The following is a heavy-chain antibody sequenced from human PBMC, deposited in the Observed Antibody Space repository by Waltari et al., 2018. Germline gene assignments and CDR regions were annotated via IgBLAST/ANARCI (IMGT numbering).Heavy chain of an antibody. Sequence: QVQLVQSGAEVKKPGASVKVSCKVSGYTLTELSMHWVRQAPGKGLECIGGFDPEDGETIYAQKFQGRVTMTEDTSTDTAYMDLSSLRSEDTAVYYCARVEITMVQGVITAGGVDYWGQGTLVTVSS. CDR1: GYTLTELS. D-gene: IGHD3-10*01. CDR3: ARVEITMVQGVITAGGVDY. V-gene: IGHV1-24*01. CDR2: FDPEDGET. J-gene: IGHJ4*02.